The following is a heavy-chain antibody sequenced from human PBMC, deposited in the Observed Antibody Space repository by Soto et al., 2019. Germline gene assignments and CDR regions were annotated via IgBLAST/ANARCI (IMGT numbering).Heavy chain of an antibody. V-gene: IGHV4-59*01. J-gene: IGHJ4*02. CDR1: GGSISSYY. Sequence: QVQLQESAPGLVKPSETLSLTCTVSGGSISSYYWSWIRQPPGKGLEWIGYIYYSGSTNYNPSHKSRVTISVDTSKNQFSLKLSSVTAADTAVYYCAREWGGYFDYWGQGTLVTVSS. D-gene: IGHD3-16*01. CDR2: IYYSGST. CDR3: AREWGGYFDY.